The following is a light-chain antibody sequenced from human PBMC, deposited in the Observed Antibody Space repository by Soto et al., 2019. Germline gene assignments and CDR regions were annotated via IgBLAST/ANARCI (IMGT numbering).Light chain of an antibody. J-gene: IGKJ1*01. CDR2: PAS. V-gene: IGKV1-12*01. CDR1: QPISSW. Sequence: IQLTQSPSSLSASVGDRVTITCRASQPISSWLAWYHQVPGHPPHILIYPASTLQSGVPSRFSGSGSGTDFTLTINSLQPEDFATYYCQQGYNFPRAFGQGTKV. CDR3: QQGYNFPRA.